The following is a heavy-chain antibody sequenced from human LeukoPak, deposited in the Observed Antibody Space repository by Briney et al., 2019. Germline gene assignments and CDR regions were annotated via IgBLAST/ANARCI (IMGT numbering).Heavy chain of an antibody. CDR3: AKVYGDGFWSGYLFDY. D-gene: IGHD3-3*01. J-gene: IGHJ4*02. Sequence: GGSLRLSCAASGFTFSSYAMSWVRQAPGKGLEWVSAISGSGGSTYYADSVKGRFTISRDNSKNTLYLQMNSLRAEDTAVYYCAKVYGDGFWSGYLFDYWGQGTLVTVSS. CDR2: ISGSGGST. V-gene: IGHV3-23*01. CDR1: GFTFSSYA.